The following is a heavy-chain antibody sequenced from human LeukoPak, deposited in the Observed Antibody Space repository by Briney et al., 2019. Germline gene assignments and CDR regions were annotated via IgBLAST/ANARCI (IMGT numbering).Heavy chain of an antibody. CDR1: GFTFSSYG. J-gene: IGHJ4*02. D-gene: IGHD4-17*01. CDR2: ISYDGSNK. CDR3: AKDTAMTTVTAAIDY. V-gene: IGHV3-30*18. Sequence: GRSLRLSCAASGFTFSSYGMHWVRQAPGKGLEWVAVISYDGSNKYYADSVKGRFTISRDNSKNTLYLQMNSLRVEDTAVYYCAKDTAMTTVTAAIDYWGQGTLVTVSS.